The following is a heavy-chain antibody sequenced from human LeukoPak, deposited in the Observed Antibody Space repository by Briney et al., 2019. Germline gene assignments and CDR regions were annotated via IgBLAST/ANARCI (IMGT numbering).Heavy chain of an antibody. CDR1: GGSIRSSNYY. CDR3: ARDHGGAFDI. CDR2: IYYSGST. J-gene: IGHJ3*02. V-gene: IGHV4-39*07. Sequence: SETLSLTCTVSGGSIRSSNYYWGWIRQPPGKGLEWIGSIYYSGSTYYNPSLKSRVTISVDTSKIQFSLKLRSVTAADTAVYYCARDHGGAFDIWGQGTMVTVSS. D-gene: IGHD2-15*01.